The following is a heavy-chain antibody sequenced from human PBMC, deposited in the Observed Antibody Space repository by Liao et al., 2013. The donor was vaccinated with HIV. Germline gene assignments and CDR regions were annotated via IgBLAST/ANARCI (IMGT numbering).Heavy chain of an antibody. J-gene: IGHJ4*02. Sequence: QVQLHESGPGLVKPSQTLSLSCTVSGASISSGSYYWNWIRQPAGKGLEWIGRIFTSGKTNYSPSLTSRVTISLDTSNNHFSLKLTSVTAADTAVYYCARESPYGDPQVYFDFWGRGTLVTVSS. CDR2: IFTSGKT. D-gene: IGHD4/OR15-4a*01. V-gene: IGHV4-61*02. CDR1: GASISSGSYY. CDR3: ARESPYGDPQVYFDF.